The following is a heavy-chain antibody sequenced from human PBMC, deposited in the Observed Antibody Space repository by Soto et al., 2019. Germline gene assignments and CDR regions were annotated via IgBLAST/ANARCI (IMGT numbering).Heavy chain of an antibody. Sequence: PGESLKISCKSSGYSFTTYWIVWVRQMPGKGLEWMGIIYPGDSDTRYSPSFQGQVTISADKYISTAYLQWSSLKASDTAMYYCERHQGIADPKHYGMAVWGQGNTVTVS. CDR2: IYPGDSDT. J-gene: IGHJ6*02. D-gene: IGHD6-13*01. CDR3: ERHQGIADPKHYGMAV. V-gene: IGHV5-51*01. CDR1: GYSFTTYW.